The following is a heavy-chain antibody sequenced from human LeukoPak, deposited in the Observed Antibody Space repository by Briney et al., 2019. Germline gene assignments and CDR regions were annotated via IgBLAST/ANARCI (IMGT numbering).Heavy chain of an antibody. V-gene: IGHV3-21*04. Sequence: GGSLRLSCAASGFTFSIYTMHWVRQAPGTGLEWVSSISSSSNYIYYADSVKGRFTISRDNAKTSLYLQMNSLRAEDTAVYYCAKAMKSGYCSSTSCYSNSDYWGQGTLVTVSS. D-gene: IGHD2-2*01. CDR1: GFTFSIYT. CDR3: AKAMKSGYCSSTSCYSNSDY. J-gene: IGHJ4*02. CDR2: ISSSSNYI.